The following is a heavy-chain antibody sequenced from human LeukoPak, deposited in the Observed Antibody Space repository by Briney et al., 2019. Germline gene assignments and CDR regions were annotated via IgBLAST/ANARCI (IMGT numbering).Heavy chain of an antibody. V-gene: IGHV3-23*01. D-gene: IGHD3-10*02. CDR1: GVTLSIYG. CDR2: ISGTTATT. Sequence: GGSLRLSRAASGVTLSIYGMSWGPQAPGKGLEWVSGISGTTATTYYADSVKGRFTISRDNSDNTLFLQMNTLRAEDTAVYYCARYGGSLFSWGQGTLVTVSS. J-gene: IGHJ1*01. CDR3: ARYGGSLFS.